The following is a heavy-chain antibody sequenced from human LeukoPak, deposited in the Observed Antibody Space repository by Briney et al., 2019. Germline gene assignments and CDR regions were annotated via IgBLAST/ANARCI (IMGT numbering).Heavy chain of an antibody. CDR3: ARDPFTMIVVVITAFGAFDI. J-gene: IGHJ3*02. D-gene: IGHD3-22*01. CDR2: LCYCGST. V-gene: IGHV4-39*07. CDR1: GGPNRCCSYL. Sequence: WDTVPLMCTVSGGPNRCCSYLWGGIRAPRGRGREWFGGLCYCGSTYYNPSLKSRVTISVDTSKNQFSLKLSSVTAADTAVYYCARDPFTMIVVVITAFGAFDIWGQGTMVTVSS.